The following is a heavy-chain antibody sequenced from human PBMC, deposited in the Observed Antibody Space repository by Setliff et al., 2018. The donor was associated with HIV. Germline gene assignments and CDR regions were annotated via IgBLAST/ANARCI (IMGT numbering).Heavy chain of an antibody. CDR1: GFTFSSYA. Sequence: GGSLRLSCAASGFTFSSYAMYWVRQAPGKGLEWVAIISYDGSKIYYADSVKGRFTISRDNSNNTLYLQMNSLRAEDTAVYYCAAGRSGSYYYNNDPSEYWGQGTLVTVSS. V-gene: IGHV3-30*01. CDR3: AAGRSGSYYYNNDPSEY. CDR2: ISYDGSKI. D-gene: IGHD3-10*01. J-gene: IGHJ4*02.